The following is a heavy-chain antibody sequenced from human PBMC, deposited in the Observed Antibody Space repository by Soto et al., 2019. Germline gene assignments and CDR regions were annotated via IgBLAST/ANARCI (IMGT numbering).Heavy chain of an antibody. V-gene: IGHV5-51*01. Sequence: EVQLVQSGAEVKKPGESLKISCKGSGYMFGRDWIGWVRQMPGKGLEWMGIIKPGGSDIRYSPPFQGQVTISADISISTAYLEFRSLEASDTAMYFCARQLNYILASWGQGTLVTVSS. D-gene: IGHD1-7*01. CDR1: GYMFGRDW. CDR2: IKPGGSDI. J-gene: IGHJ4*02. CDR3: ARQLNYILAS.